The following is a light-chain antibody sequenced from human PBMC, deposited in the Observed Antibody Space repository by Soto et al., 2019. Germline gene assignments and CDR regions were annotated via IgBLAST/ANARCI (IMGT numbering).Light chain of an antibody. CDR3: QQSNSFPLT. J-gene: IGKJ3*01. Sequence: DIQMTQLPSSMSASVGDRVTITCRASQGISRWLAGYHQKPGKAPNLLIYSASTLHSGVPSRFSGSRSGTDFTLTISSLQPEDFGTYYWQQSNSFPLTYGPGTKVDMK. CDR2: SAS. CDR1: QGISRW. V-gene: IGKV1-12*01.